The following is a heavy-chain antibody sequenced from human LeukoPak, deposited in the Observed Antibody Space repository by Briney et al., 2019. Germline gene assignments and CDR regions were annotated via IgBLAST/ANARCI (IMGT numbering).Heavy chain of an antibody. CDR2: MNPNSSNT. CDR3: ARWGSSCFNWFDL. J-gene: IGHJ5*02. D-gene: IGHD6-13*01. Sequence: WASLTLSCTASGYTFTSYDINWVRQATGQGLEWMGWMNPNSSNTDYAQTVKGRVTISRNTAKNSVYLQLNSLRSEDTAVYYCARWGSSCFNWFDLWGQGTLVTGSS. V-gene: IGHV1-8*03. CDR1: GYTFTSYD.